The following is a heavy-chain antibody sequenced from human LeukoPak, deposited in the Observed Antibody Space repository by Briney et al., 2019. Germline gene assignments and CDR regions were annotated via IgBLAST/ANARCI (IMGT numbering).Heavy chain of an antibody. CDR3: ARGPIVATKKGLWVDSYYYMDV. J-gene: IGHJ6*03. CDR2: INPNSGGT. CDR1: GYTLTGYY. V-gene: IGHV1-2*02. D-gene: IGHD5-12*01. Sequence: GASVKVSCKASGYTLTGYYMHWVRQAPGQGLEWMGWINPNSGGTNYAQKFQGRVTMTRDTSISTAYMELSRLRSDDTAVYYCARGPIVATKKGLWVDSYYYMDVWGKGTTVTVSS.